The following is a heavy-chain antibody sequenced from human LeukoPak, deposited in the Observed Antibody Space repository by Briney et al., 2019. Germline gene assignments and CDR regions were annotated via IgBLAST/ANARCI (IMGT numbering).Heavy chain of an antibody. J-gene: IGHJ6*03. CDR1: GLTFSSYS. V-gene: IGHV3-30-3*01. CDR2: ISFDGSNK. D-gene: IGHD3-10*01. Sequence: LPGGSLRLSCAASGLTFSSYSMHWVRQAPGKGLEWVAVISFDGSNKYYADSVKGRFTISRDNSKNTLYLQMNSLRAEDTAVYYCARWLGGVTNYMDVWGKGTTVTVSS. CDR3: ARWLGGVTNYMDV.